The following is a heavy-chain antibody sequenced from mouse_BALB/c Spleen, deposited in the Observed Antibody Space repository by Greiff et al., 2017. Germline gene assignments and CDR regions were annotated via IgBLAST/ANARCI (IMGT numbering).Heavy chain of an antibody. J-gene: IGHJ3*01. V-gene: IGHV1-54*01. CDR1: GYAFTNYL. CDR3: ARDPHYYGSSYVDY. D-gene: IGHD1-1*01. CDR2: INPGSGGT. Sequence: QVQLQQSGAELVRPGTSVKVSCKASGYAFTNYLIEWVKQRPGQGLEWIGVINPGSGGTNYNEKFKGKATLTADKSSSTAYMQLSSLTSDDSAVYFCARDPHYYGSSYVDYWGQGTLVTVSA.